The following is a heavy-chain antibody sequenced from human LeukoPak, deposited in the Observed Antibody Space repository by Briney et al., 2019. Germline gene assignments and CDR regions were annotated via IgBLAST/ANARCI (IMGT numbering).Heavy chain of an antibody. V-gene: IGHV3-30-3*01. J-gene: IGHJ3*01. Sequence: PGGSLRLSCAASGFTFSRITFSYYAMHWVRQAPGKGLEWVTVISFDASNKYYADSVKGRFTISRDNSKNTLYLQMNSLRAEDTAVYYCARGVRAPYCGADCYDAFDLWGQGTMITVSS. D-gene: IGHD2-21*02. CDR2: ISFDASNK. CDR3: ARGVRAPYCGADCYDAFDL. CDR1: GFTFSRITFSYYA.